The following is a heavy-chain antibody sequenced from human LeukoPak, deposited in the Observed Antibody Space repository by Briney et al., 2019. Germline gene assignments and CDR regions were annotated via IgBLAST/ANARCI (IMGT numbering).Heavy chain of an antibody. CDR3: ARVVDGDYQNYYYGMDV. J-gene: IGHJ6*02. Sequence: RGSLRLSCAASGFTFSSYSMNWVRQAPGKGLEWVSCISSSSSTIYYADSVKGRFTISRDNAKNSLYLQMNSLRAEDTAVYYCARVVDGDYQNYYYGMDVWGQGTTVTVSS. CDR2: ISSSSSTI. CDR1: GFTFSSYS. D-gene: IGHD4-17*01. V-gene: IGHV3-48*04.